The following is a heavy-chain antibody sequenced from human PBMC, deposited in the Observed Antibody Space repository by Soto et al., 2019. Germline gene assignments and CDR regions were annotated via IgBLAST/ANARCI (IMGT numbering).Heavy chain of an antibody. D-gene: IGHD5-18*01. Sequence: LSETLSLTCTVSGGSISSYYWSWIRQPPGKGLEWIGYIYYSGSTNYNPSLKSRVTISVDTSRNQFSLKLSSVTAADTAVYYCARDGGYSYGYVGCYYMDVWGKGTTVTVSS. J-gene: IGHJ6*03. CDR3: ARDGGYSYGYVGCYYMDV. V-gene: IGHV4-59*01. CDR1: GGSISSYY. CDR2: IYYSGST.